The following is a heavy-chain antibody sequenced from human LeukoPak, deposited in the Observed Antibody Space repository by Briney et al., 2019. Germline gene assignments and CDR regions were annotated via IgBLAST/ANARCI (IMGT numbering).Heavy chain of an antibody. CDR1: GYTFTGYY. CDR2: INPNSGGT. J-gene: IGHJ6*02. V-gene: IGHV1-2*02. D-gene: IGHD2-2*01. CDR3: ARGASRAYYYGMDV. Sequence: ASVKVSCKASGYTFTGYYMHWVRQAPGQGLEWMGWINPNSGGTNYAQKFQGRVTMTRDTSISTAYMELGRLRSDDTAVYYCARGASRAYYYGMDVWGQGTTVTVSS.